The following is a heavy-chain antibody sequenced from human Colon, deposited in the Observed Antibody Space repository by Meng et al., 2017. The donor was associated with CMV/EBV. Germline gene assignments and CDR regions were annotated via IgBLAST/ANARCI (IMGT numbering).Heavy chain of an antibody. Sequence: QVDLGGSGGGVVQLGGSLRLSCEASGFTFSNYAMHWVRQAPGKGLEWVAFIWFDGSSKDYADSVKGRFTISRDNSMNRLYLQVNSLRSEDTAVYYCVKTGTAWQFDFWGQGTLVTVSS. V-gene: IGHV3-30*02. D-gene: IGHD2-21*02. CDR3: VKTGTAWQFDF. CDR2: IWFDGSSK. CDR1: GFTFSNYA. J-gene: IGHJ4*02.